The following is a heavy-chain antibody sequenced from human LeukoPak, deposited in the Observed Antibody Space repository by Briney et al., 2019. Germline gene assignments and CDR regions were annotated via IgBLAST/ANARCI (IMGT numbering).Heavy chain of an antibody. V-gene: IGHV3-23*01. CDR1: GFTLRRYA. CDR3: AKEAGDIDWYHDY. CDR2: ISGTGDST. J-gene: IGHJ4*02. D-gene: IGHD3-9*01. Sequence: GGSLRLSCALSGFTLRRYAISWVRQAPGKGLEWVSAISGTGDSTYYADSVRGRFSISRDNSRHTLSLQMNSLRVDDTGVYYCAKEAGDIDWYHDYWGQGTLVTVSS.